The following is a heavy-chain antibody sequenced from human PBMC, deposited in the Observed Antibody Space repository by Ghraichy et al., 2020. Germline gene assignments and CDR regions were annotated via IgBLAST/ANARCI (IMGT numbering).Heavy chain of an antibody. J-gene: IGHJ4*02. CDR1: GGSIRSYY. CDR3: ARVNRGYIYYFDY. CDR2: IYYYSGTT. V-gene: IGHV4-59*01. D-gene: IGHD1-1*01. Sequence: SQTLSLTCTASGGSIRSYYWTWIRQPPGKGLEWIGYIYYYSGTTHYNPSLKSRVTISIDTSQHQLSLKLTSVTAADTAVYYCARVNRGYIYYFDYWGQGTLVTVSS.